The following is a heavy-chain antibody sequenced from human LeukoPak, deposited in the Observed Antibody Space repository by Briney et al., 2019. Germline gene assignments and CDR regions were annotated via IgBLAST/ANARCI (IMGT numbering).Heavy chain of an antibody. J-gene: IGHJ4*02. CDR1: GGSISSSSYY. CDR2: IYYSGST. Sequence: PSETLSLTCTVSGGSISSSSYYWGWIRQPPWKGLEWIGSIYYSGSTYYNPSLKSRVTISVDTSKNQFSLKLSSVTAADTAVYYCEGSKTSFDYRGQGTLVTVSS. V-gene: IGHV4-39*01. CDR3: EGSKTSFDY. D-gene: IGHD5/OR15-5a*01.